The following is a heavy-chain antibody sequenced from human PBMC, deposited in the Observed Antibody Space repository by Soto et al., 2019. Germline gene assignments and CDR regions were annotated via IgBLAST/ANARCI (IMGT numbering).Heavy chain of an antibody. V-gene: IGHV4-39*01. J-gene: IGHJ4*02. Sequence: PSETLSLTCTVSGGSISSSSYYWGWIRQPPGKGLEWIGSIYYSGSTYYNPSLKSRVTISVDTSKNQFSLKLSSVTAADTAVYYCARYPFKVAATPNYFEYWGQGTLVTVSS. D-gene: IGHD2-15*01. CDR3: ARYPFKVAATPNYFEY. CDR2: IYYSGST. CDR1: GGSISSSSYY.